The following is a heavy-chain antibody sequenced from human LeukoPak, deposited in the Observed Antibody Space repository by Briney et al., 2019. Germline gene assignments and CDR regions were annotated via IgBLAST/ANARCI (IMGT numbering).Heavy chain of an antibody. CDR2: IYYSGST. D-gene: IGHD1-26*01. V-gene: IGHV4-39*07. Sequence: SETLSLTCTVSGGSISSSSYYWGWIRQPPGKGLEWIGSIYYSGSTYYNPSLKSRVTISVDTSKNQFSLKLSSVTAADTAVYYCARGYSIAYWGQGSLVTVSS. CDR3: ARGYSIAY. J-gene: IGHJ4*02. CDR1: GGSISSSSYY.